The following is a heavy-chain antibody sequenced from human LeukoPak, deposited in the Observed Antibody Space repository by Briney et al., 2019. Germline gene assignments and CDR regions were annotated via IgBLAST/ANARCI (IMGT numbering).Heavy chain of an antibody. D-gene: IGHD3-3*01. Sequence: PSETLSLTCAVYGGSFSGYYWSWIRQPPGKGLEWIGEINHSGSTNYNPSLKSRVTISVDTSKNQFSLKLSSVTAADTAVYYCARLRRVVSPYYFDYWGQGTLVTVSS. CDR1: GGSFSGYY. CDR2: INHSGST. V-gene: IGHV4-34*01. CDR3: ARLRRVVSPYYFDY. J-gene: IGHJ4*02.